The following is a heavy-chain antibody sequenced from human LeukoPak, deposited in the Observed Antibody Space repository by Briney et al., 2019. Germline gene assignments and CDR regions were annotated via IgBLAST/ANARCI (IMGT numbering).Heavy chain of an antibody. J-gene: IGHJ4*02. CDR3: ARENFVFIAAAGAFDY. D-gene: IGHD6-13*01. CDR2: TYYRSKWYN. V-gene: IGHV6-1*01. CDR1: GGRVSSNSAA. Sequence: SQAPSLTCAGSGGRVSSNSAAWTWIRQSPSRGLEGLGRTYYRSKWYNDYAVSVKSRITINSDTSKNQFSLQLNSVTPEDTAVYYCARENFVFIAAAGAFDYWGKGTLVTVSS.